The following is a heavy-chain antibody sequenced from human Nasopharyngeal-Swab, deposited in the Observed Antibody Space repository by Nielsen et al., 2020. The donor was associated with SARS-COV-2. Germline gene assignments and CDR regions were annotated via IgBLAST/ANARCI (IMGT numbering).Heavy chain of an antibody. CDR2: IYYSGST. Sequence: SETLSLTCTVSGGSVSSGSYYWSWLRQPPGKGLEWIGYIYYSGSTNYNPSLKSRVTISVDTSKNQFSLKLNSVTAADTAVYYCARDHYGSGSPSMDVWGQGTTVTVSS. CDR1: GGSVSSGSYY. J-gene: IGHJ6*02. D-gene: IGHD3-10*01. V-gene: IGHV4-61*01. CDR3: ARDHYGSGSPSMDV.